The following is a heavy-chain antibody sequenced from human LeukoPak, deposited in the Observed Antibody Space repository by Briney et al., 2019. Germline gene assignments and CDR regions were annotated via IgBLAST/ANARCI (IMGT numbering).Heavy chain of an antibody. Sequence: GASVKVSCKASGYTFTSYAMNWVRQATGQGLEWMGWMNPNSGNTGYAQKFQGRVTMTRNTSISTAYMELSSLRSEDTAVYYCARGPADLNAPHYYYYYMDVWGKGTTVTVSS. V-gene: IGHV1-8*02. J-gene: IGHJ6*03. CDR1: GYTFTSYA. CDR3: ARGPADLNAPHYYYYYMDV. CDR2: MNPNSGNT. D-gene: IGHD6-25*01.